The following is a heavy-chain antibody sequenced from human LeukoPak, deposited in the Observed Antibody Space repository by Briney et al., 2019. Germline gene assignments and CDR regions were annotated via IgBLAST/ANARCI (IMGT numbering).Heavy chain of an antibody. CDR3: AKDHISSGDHTYYFDC. V-gene: IGHV3-30*02. D-gene: IGHD6-19*01. J-gene: IGHJ4*02. Sequence: PGGSLRLSCAASGFTFSSYGMHWVRQAPDKGLEWVAFIRYDGSNKYYADSVKGRFTISRDNSKNTLYLQMNSLRAEDTAVYYCAKDHISSGDHTYYFDCWGQGTLVTVSS. CDR1: GFTFSSYG. CDR2: IRYDGSNK.